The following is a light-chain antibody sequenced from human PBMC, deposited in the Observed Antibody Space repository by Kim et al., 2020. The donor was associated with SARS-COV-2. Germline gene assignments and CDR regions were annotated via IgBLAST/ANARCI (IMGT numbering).Light chain of an antibody. CDR3: HVCDVGHPV. CDR1: NIENKG. CDR2: YDS. Sequence: SYELTQPPSVSVAPGKTARITCGGNNIENKGLHWCRQKPGQAPVLVIYYDSDRPSGIPERLSGAKSGNTATLTINRVEAGDEADYFCHVCDVGHPVCGGG. V-gene: IGLV3-21*04. J-gene: IGLJ3*02.